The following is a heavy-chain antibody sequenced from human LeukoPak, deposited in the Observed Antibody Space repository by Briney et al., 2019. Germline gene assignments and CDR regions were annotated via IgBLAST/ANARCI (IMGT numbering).Heavy chain of an antibody. D-gene: IGHD3-10*02. Sequence: PSETLSLTCVVSGGSISAYYWNWIRQPAGKGLEWIGRLHSSGETTSNPSLMSRATMSLDTTRNHFSLNLTSVTAADTAIYYCATMFGESSDFDHWGQGTLVTVSS. CDR1: GGSISAYY. J-gene: IGHJ4*02. CDR3: ATMFGESSDFDH. V-gene: IGHV4-4*07. CDR2: LHSSGET.